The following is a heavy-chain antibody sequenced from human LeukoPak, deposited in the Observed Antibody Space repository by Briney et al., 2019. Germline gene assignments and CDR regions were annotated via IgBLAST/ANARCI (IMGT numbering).Heavy chain of an antibody. V-gene: IGHV1-3*01. D-gene: IGHD6-19*01. J-gene: IGHJ4*02. CDR3: ARDLSIAVAGMDY. Sequence: GASVKVSCKASGYTFTSYAMHWVRQAPGQRLEWMGWINAGNGNTKYSQKFQGRVTITRDTSASTAYMELSSLRSEDTAVYYCARDLSIAVAGMDYWGQGTLVTVSS. CDR1: GYTFTSYA. CDR2: INAGNGNT.